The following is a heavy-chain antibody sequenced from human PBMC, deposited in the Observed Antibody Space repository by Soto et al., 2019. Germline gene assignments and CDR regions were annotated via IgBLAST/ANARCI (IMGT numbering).Heavy chain of an antibody. CDR2: IRSSGTTI. Sequence: QVQLVESGGGLVKPGESLRLSCAASGFTFSDYYMSWIRQAPGKGLEWVSYIRSSGTTIYYADSVKGRFTISRDNAKNPLYLQMNTLRAEDPPVYSCARVPYDLWNRQPMYYFASWAREPWSPSPQ. CDR1: GFTFSDYY. D-gene: IGHD3-3*01. V-gene: IGHV3-11*01. J-gene: IGHJ4*02. CDR3: ARVPYDLWNRQPMYYFAS.